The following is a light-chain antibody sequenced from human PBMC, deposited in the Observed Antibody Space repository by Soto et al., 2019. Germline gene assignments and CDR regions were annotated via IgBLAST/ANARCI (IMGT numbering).Light chain of an antibody. CDR1: QSLLYNNTYNY. J-gene: IGKJ5*01. V-gene: IGKV2-28*01. CDR2: FGS. Sequence: EIVMTQSPLTLPVTPGEPASISCRSSQSLLYNNTYNYLDWYVQKPGQSPQLLIYFGSNRAPGVPDRFSDSVSGTYFTLKINTVQAEDVATYYCMQALQSLTLGQGTRLEIK. CDR3: MQALQSLT.